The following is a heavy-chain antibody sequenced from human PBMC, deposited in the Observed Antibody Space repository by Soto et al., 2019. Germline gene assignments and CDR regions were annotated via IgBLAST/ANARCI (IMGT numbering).Heavy chain of an antibody. CDR1: GFTFGNYW. V-gene: IGHV3-74*01. CDR3: ARGGLEPFDH. D-gene: IGHD1-1*01. J-gene: IGHJ4*02. Sequence: GGSLRLSCAASGFTFGNYWMHWVRQAPGKGLVWVSRISDYGRINYADSVKDRFIISRDDAKSELCLQLNDLRAEDTAMYYCARGGLEPFDHWGQGALVTVSS. CDR2: ISDYGRI.